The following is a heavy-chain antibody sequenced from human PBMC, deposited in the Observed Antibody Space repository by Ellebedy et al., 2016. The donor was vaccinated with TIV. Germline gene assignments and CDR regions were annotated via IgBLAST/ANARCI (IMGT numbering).Heavy chain of an antibody. V-gene: IGHV4-39*01. J-gene: IGHJ4*02. CDR3: ARGLVGYGSGSYGY. Sequence: SETLSLTXTVSGGSISSSSYYWGWIRQPPGKGLEWIGSIYYSGSTYYNPSLKSRVTISVDTSKNQFSLKLSSVTAADTAVYYCARGLVGYGSGSYGYWGQGTLVTVSS. CDR1: GGSISSSSYY. CDR2: IYYSGST. D-gene: IGHD3-10*01.